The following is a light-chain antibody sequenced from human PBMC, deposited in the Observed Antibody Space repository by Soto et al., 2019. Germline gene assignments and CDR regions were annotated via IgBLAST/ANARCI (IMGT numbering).Light chain of an antibody. Sequence: DIKMTQSPSSLSAAVGDRVTISCQASQDISNSLNWYQQKSGKAPELLIYNAVNLDTGVPSRFRGRGSGTHFTFTISSLQPGDSATDDCQHYDNVPPTFGPGTRVDIK. CDR2: NAV. V-gene: IGKV1-33*01. CDR1: QDISNS. CDR3: QHYDNVPPT. J-gene: IGKJ3*01.